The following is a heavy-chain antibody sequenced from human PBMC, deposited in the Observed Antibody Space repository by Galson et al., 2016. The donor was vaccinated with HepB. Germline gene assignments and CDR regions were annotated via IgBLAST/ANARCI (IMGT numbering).Heavy chain of an antibody. CDR3: TSGVETAGNFDY. D-gene: IGHD5-18*01. V-gene: IGHV5-51*01. J-gene: IGHJ4*02. CDR1: GYRFTSSW. Sequence: QSGAEVKKPGESLKISCYHSGYRFTSSWIGWVRQMPGKGLEWMGTIYLGDFDTRYSPSFQGQVTISVDKSISTAFLQWSSLNASDSAMYYCTSGVETAGNFDYWGQGTLVTVAS. CDR2: IYLGDFDT.